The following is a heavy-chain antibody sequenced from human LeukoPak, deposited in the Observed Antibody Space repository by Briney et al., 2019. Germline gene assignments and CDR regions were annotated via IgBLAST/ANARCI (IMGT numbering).Heavy chain of an antibody. V-gene: IGHV4-61*02. CDR3: ARGLRQVYVWGRHNKSCYMDV. CDR1: GCPISSGSYY. CDR2: IYTSGST. Sequence: SETLSLTCTVSGCPISSGSYYWSWIRQPAGKGLEWIGRIYTSGSTNYNPSLKSRVTISVVTSKNQFSLKLSSVTAADTAVYYCARGLRQVYVWGRHNKSCYMDVWGKGTTVTISS. D-gene: IGHD3-16*01. J-gene: IGHJ6*03.